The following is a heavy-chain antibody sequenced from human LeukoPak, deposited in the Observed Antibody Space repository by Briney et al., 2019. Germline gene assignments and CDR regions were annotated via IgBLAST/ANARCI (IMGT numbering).Heavy chain of an antibody. V-gene: IGHV3-23*01. J-gene: IGHJ4*02. CDR2: ISGSGGST. CDR1: GFTFSSYA. D-gene: IGHD5-12*01. Sequence: GGSLSLFCAACGFTFSSYAMIWVRQAPGKGLEWVSAISGSGGSTYYADSVKGRFTISRDNSKNTLYLQMSSLRAEDTAVYYCATNIVATNPPFNWGQGTLVTVSS. CDR3: ATNIVATNPPFN.